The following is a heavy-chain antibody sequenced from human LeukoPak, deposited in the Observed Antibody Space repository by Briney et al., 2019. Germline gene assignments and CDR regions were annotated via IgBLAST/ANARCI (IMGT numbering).Heavy chain of an antibody. D-gene: IGHD3-10*01. Sequence: GGSLRLSCAASGFTFSRHSMNWVRQAPGKGLEWVSSISTSSSYIDYADSVTGRFTIFRDNAKNSLYLQMNSLRAEDTAVYYCARDKMGLTMVRGELLYSSWFDPWGQGTLVTVSS. J-gene: IGHJ5*02. CDR2: ISTSSSYI. CDR1: GFTFSRHS. V-gene: IGHV3-21*01. CDR3: ARDKMGLTMVRGELLYSSWFDP.